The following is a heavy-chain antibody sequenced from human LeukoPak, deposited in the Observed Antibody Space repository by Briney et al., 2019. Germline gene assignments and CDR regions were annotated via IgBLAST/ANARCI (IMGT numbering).Heavy chain of an antibody. V-gene: IGHV3-33*01. Sequence: GGSLRLYCAASGFTFSSYGMHWVRQARDKGLEWAAVIWYDGSNKYYADSVKGRFTISRDNSKNTLYLQMNSLRAEDTAVYYCARDAVYSSSWQYYWGQGTLDTVSS. CDR2: IWYDGSNK. J-gene: IGHJ4*02. CDR3: ARDAVYSSSWQYY. CDR1: GFTFSSYG. D-gene: IGHD6-13*01.